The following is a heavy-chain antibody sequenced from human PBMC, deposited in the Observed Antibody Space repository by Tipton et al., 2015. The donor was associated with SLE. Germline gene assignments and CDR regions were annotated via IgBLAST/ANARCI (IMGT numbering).Heavy chain of an antibody. CDR3: TRGGIAARPGYYFDY. Sequence: SLRLSCTASGFTFGDYAMSWVRQAPGKGLEWVGFIRSKAYGGTTEYAASVKGRFTISRDDSKSIAYLQMNSLKTEDTAVYYCTRGGIAARPGYYFDYWGQGTLVTVSS. V-gene: IGHV3-49*04. D-gene: IGHD6-6*01. CDR1: GFTFGDYA. J-gene: IGHJ4*02. CDR2: IRSKAYGGTT.